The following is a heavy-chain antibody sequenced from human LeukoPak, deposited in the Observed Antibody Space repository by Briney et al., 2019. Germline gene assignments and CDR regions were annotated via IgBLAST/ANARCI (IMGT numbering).Heavy chain of an antibody. CDR3: ARVNFAAAAMDV. V-gene: IGHV3-21*01. Sequence: GGSLRLSCTVSGFTVSSNSMSWVRQAPGKGLEWVSSISSSSSYIYYADSVKGRFAFSRDNSKNTLYLQMTSLRAEDTAVYYCARVNFAAAAMDVWGKGTTVTVSS. CDR2: ISSSSSYI. D-gene: IGHD6-13*01. CDR1: GFTVSSNS. J-gene: IGHJ6*04.